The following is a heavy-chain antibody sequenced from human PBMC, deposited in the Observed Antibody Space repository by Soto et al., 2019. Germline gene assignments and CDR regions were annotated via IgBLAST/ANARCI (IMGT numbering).Heavy chain of an antibody. J-gene: IGHJ4*02. D-gene: IGHD2-8*01. V-gene: IGHV3-30*03. CDR3: ARSRNGAVPDSINF. CDR2: ISRDGSSK. CDR1: GVTFCGYG. Sequence: GGSLRLCCAASGVTFCGYGMHWVRQAPGEGLEWVAVISRDGSSKYYGDSVKGRFTVSRDNSNNTLYLSMTSLRPDDTAVFYCARSRNGAVPDSINFWGQGTLVTVSS.